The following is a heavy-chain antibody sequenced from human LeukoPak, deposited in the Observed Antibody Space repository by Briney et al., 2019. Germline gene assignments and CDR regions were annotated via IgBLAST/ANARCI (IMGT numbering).Heavy chain of an antibody. Sequence: PGGSLRLSCAASGFTVSSNYMCWVRQAQGKGLEWVSVIYSGGRPYYSDSVKGRFTVSRENCKNTMYLQMNSLRAEDTAVYYCAQISSRWPDCWGQGSLVTVSS. J-gene: IGHJ4*02. D-gene: IGHD6-13*01. V-gene: IGHV3-66*01. CDR3: AQISSRWPDC. CDR2: IYSGGRP. CDR1: GFTVSSNY.